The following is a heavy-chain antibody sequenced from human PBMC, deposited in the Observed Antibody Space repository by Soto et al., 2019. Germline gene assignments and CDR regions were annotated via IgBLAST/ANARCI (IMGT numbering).Heavy chain of an antibody. D-gene: IGHD3-3*01. V-gene: IGHV1-8*01. CDR1: GYAFTSYD. CDR2: MNPNSGNT. J-gene: IGHJ6*02. Sequence: ASVKVSCKASGYAFTSYDINWVRQATGQGLEWMGWMNPNSGNTGYAQKFQGRVTMTRNTSISTAYMELSSLRSEDTAVYYCARYYDFWSGYLFSGGMDVWGQGTTVTVSS. CDR3: ARYYDFWSGYLFSGGMDV.